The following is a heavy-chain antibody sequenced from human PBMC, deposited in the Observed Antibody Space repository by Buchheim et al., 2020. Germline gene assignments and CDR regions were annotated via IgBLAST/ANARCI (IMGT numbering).Heavy chain of an antibody. J-gene: IGHJ6*02. CDR3: ARDVVAGCSSTSCPPYYYYGMDV. D-gene: IGHD2-2*01. CDR2: IYYSGST. CDR1: GGSISSGGYY. Sequence: QVQLQESGPGLVKPSQTLSLTCTVSGGSISSGGYYWSWIRQHPGKGLEWIGYIYYSGSTYYNPSLKSRVTISVDTSKNQFSLKLSSVTAADTAVYYCARDVVAGCSSTSCPPYYYYGMDVWGQGTT. V-gene: IGHV4-30-4*08.